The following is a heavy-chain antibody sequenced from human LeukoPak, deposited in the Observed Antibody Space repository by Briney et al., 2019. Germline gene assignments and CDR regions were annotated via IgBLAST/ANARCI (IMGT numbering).Heavy chain of an antibody. Sequence: PGGSPKLSCAASGFTVSSNYMSWVRQAPGKGLEWVSVIYSGGSTYYADSVKGRFTISRDNSKNTLYLQMNSLRAEDTAVYYCATTVTTGVNDYWGQGTLVTVSS. CDR3: ATTVTTGVNDY. CDR2: IYSGGST. D-gene: IGHD4-17*01. J-gene: IGHJ4*02. CDR1: GFTVSSNY. V-gene: IGHV3-66*01.